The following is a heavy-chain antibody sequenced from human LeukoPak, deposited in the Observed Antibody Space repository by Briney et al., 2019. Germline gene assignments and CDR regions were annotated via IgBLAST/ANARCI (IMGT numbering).Heavy chain of an antibody. Sequence: GGSLRLSCAASGFTFSSYSMNWVRQAPGKGLEWVSSISSSSSYIYYADSVKGRFTISRDNSKNTLYPQMNSLRAEDTAVYYCAKDLPLWFGGPILDYWGQGTLVTVSS. J-gene: IGHJ4*02. CDR2: ISSSSSYI. D-gene: IGHD3-10*01. V-gene: IGHV3-21*04. CDR1: GFTFSSYS. CDR3: AKDLPLWFGGPILDY.